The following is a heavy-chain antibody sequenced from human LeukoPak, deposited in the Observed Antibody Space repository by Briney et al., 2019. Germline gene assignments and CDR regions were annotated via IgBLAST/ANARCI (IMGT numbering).Heavy chain of an antibody. Sequence: PGGSLRLSCAASGFTFSSYAMTWVRQAPGKWLEWVSGISGSGGNTYYAESVKGRFTISRDNSKNTLYLQMNSLRAEDTAVYYCAKDGVEMATMRGFFDYWGQGTLVTVSS. CDR3: AKDGVEMATMRGFFDY. CDR2: ISGSGGNT. D-gene: IGHD5-24*01. J-gene: IGHJ4*02. CDR1: GFTFSSYA. V-gene: IGHV3-23*01.